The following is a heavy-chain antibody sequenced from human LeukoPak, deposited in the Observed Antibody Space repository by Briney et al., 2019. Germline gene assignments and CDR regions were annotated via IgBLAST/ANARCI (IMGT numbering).Heavy chain of an antibody. V-gene: IGHV1-18*01. Sequence: ASVQVSCKATGYTFTKYAVSWVRQAPGQGLEWLGRISAYNGNTKYAQKLQGRVTMTTDTSTSTAYMELRSLRSDDTAVYYCARVSNYYDTGGYVSHAFDIWGQGTMVTVSS. CDR2: ISAYNGNT. D-gene: IGHD3-22*01. CDR3: ARVSNYYDTGGYVSHAFDI. J-gene: IGHJ3*02. CDR1: GYTFTKYA.